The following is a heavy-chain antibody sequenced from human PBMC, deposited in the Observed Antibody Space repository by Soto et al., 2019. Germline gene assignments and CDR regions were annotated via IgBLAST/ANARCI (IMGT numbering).Heavy chain of an antibody. J-gene: IGHJ4*02. CDR1: GFTFSSYW. CDR3: ARSSTGYGDADR. Sequence: EVQLVESGGGLVQPGGSLRLSCAASGFTFSSYWMHWVRQAPGKGLVWVSRINSDGSSTVYVDSVKGRFTISRDNAKNTLYPQMNSLRADDTAVYYCARSSTGYGDADRWGQGTVVTVSS. CDR2: INSDGSST. V-gene: IGHV3-74*01. D-gene: IGHD1-1*01.